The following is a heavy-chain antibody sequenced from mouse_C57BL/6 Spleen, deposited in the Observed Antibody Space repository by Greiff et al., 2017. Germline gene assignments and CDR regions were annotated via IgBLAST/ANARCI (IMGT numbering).Heavy chain of an antibody. Sequence: VQLQQPGAELVKPGASVKLSCKASGYTFTSYWMHWVKQRPGQGLEWIGMIHPNSGSTNYNEKFKSKATLTVDKSSSTAYMQLSSLTSEDSAVYYCARDYYGSSYDFDYWSQGTTLTVSS. J-gene: IGHJ2*01. CDR2: IHPNSGST. CDR1: GYTFTSYW. CDR3: ARDYYGSSYDFDY. D-gene: IGHD1-1*01. V-gene: IGHV1-64*01.